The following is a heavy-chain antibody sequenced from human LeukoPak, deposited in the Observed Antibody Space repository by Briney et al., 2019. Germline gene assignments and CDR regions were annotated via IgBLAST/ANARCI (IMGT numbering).Heavy chain of an antibody. CDR3: TRVGYIDEGIDY. Sequence: GGSLRLSRVASGFPFSSYWMTGVRQAPGKGLEWVANIKQDGSKKSYVDSVKGRFTISRDNAKNSLYLQMNSLRAEDTAIYYCTRVGYIDEGIDYWGQGTLVTVSS. CDR2: IKQDGSKK. D-gene: IGHD5-24*01. V-gene: IGHV3-7*04. J-gene: IGHJ4*02. CDR1: GFPFSSYW.